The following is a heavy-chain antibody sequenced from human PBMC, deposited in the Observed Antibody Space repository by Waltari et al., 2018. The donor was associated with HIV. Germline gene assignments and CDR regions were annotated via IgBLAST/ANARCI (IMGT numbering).Heavy chain of an antibody. D-gene: IGHD3-9*01. CDR2: INPMFGTA. CDR3: ARDRGYDILTATPCGWFDP. Sequence: QVQLVQSGAEVKKPGSSMKVSCRASGGTSSRYAITWVRQVPGKGLEWMGRINPMFGTANYALTFQGRFTMTADESTSTAYMALSSLRFEDTAMYYCARDRGYDILTATPCGWFDPGGQGTLVTVSS. CDR1: GGTSSRYA. V-gene: IGHV1-69*18. J-gene: IGHJ5*02.